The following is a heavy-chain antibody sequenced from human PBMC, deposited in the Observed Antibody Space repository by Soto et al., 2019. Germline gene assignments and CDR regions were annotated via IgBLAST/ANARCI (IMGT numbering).Heavy chain of an antibody. CDR2: IKQDGSEK. D-gene: IGHD1-26*01. CDR3: ARDSSGGSSVFFRRLDAFDI. Sequence: GGSLRLSCAASGFTFSSYWMSWVRQAPGKGLEWVANIKQDGSEKYYVDSVKGRFTISRDNAKNSLYLQMNSLGAEDTAVYYCARDSSGGSSVFFRRLDAFDIWGQGTMVTVSS. V-gene: IGHV3-7*05. J-gene: IGHJ3*02. CDR1: GFTFSSYW.